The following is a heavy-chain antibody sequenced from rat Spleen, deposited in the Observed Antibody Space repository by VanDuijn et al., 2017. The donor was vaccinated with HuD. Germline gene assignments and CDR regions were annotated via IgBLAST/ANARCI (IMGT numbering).Heavy chain of an antibody. CDR1: GFSLTSYS. J-gene: IGHJ2*01. CDR2: RRHNGDT. Sequence: QVQLKESGPGLVQPSQTLSLTCTVSGFSLTSYSVHWVRQPPGKGLEWMGRRRHNGDTSYNSGLRSRLSISRDTSKSQVFLKMNSLQTEDTAMYFCARSAKYYYDGSYYYVHFDYWGQGVMVTVSS. D-gene: IGHD1-12*02. CDR3: ARSAKYYYDGSYYYVHFDY. V-gene: IGHV2-63*01.